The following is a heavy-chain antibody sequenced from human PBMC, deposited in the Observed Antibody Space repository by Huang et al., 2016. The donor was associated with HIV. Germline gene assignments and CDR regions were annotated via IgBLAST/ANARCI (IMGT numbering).Heavy chain of an antibody. CDR2: TDANSGTT. D-gene: IGHD2-15*01. V-gene: IGHV1-8*01. Sequence: QVQLVQSGAEVKKPGASVKVSCKASGYTFSNYDINGVRQAPGQGLEWMVWTDANSGTTSYARKFQGRVTMTRSTSISTAYMELSRLRFEDTAVYYCATLPAVNYGRSGGRVRDYWGQGSLVTVSS. CDR1: GYTFSNYD. J-gene: IGHJ4*02. CDR3: ATLPAVNYGRSGGRVRDY.